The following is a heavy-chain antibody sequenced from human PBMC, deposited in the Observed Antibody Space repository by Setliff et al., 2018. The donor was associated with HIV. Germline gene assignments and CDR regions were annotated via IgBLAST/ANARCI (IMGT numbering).Heavy chain of an antibody. Sequence: ASVKVSCKASGYTFTGYYMHWVRQAPGQGLEWMGWINPNSGGTNYAQKFQGRVTMTRDTSVSTAYMELSRLRSDDTAVYYCARPYDSSGSHAFDIWGQGTTVTVSS. V-gene: IGHV1-2*02. CDR3: ARPYDSSGSHAFDI. CDR1: GYTFTGYY. D-gene: IGHD3-22*01. J-gene: IGHJ3*02. CDR2: INPNSGGT.